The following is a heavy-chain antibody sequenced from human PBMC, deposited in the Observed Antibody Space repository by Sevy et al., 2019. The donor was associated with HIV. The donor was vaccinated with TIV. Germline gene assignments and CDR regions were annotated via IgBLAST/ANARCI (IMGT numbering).Heavy chain of an antibody. CDR3: AREARAFGSGGSSAFDI. V-gene: IGHV3-21*01. CDR2: LSFGCGKI. CDR1: GFDFSIYS. Sequence: GGSLRLSCAASGFDFSIYSMSWVRQAPGKGLEWVSTLSFGCGKINYADSVKGRFTISGDNAKNSLYLQMNSLRAEDTAIYYCAREARAFGSGGSSAFDIWGQGTMVTVSS. J-gene: IGHJ3*02. D-gene: IGHD6-19*01.